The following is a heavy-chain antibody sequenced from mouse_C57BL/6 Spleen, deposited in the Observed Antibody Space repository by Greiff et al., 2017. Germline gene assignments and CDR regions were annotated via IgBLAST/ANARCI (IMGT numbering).Heavy chain of an antibody. Sequence: VQLQQSDAELVKPGASVKISCKVSGYTFTDHTIHWMKQRPEQGLEWIGYIYPRNGSTYYNEKFKGKATLTADKSSSTAYMQLNSLASEDSAVXRGAKWVTTLYDYAMDDWGQGTSVTVSS. J-gene: IGHJ4*01. V-gene: IGHV1-78*01. D-gene: IGHD2-1*01. CDR3: AKWVTTLYDYAMDD. CDR1: GYTFTDHT. CDR2: IYPRNGST.